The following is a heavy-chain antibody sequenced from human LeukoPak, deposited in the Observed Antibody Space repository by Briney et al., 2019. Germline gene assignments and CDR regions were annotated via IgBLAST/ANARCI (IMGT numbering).Heavy chain of an antibody. V-gene: IGHV1-18*01. Sequence: ASVKVSCKASGYTFTSYGISWVRQAPGQGLEWMRWISAYNGNTNYAQKLQGRVTMTTDTSTSTAYMELRSLRSDDTAVYYCAMTTVTTLFDYWGQGTLVTVSS. D-gene: IGHD4-11*01. CDR3: AMTTVTTLFDY. CDR2: ISAYNGNT. CDR1: GYTFTSYG. J-gene: IGHJ4*02.